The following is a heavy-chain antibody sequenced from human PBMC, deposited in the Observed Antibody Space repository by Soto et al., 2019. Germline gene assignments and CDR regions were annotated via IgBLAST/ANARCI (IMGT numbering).Heavy chain of an antibody. CDR3: ARDPLITLIDPNPFDI. CDR2: ISSASGYI. CDR1: GFTFSSYS. D-gene: IGHD3-22*01. V-gene: IGHV3-21*01. J-gene: IGHJ3*02. Sequence: PGGSLRLSCAAFGFTFSSYSMRWVRQAPGKGLEWVSSISSASGYIYYADSVKGRFTISRDNAKNSLYLQMNSLRAEDTAVYYCARDPLITLIDPNPFDIWGQGTMVTVSS.